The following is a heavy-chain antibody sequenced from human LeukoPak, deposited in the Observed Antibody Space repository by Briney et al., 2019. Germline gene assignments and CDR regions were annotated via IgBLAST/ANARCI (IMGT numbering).Heavy chain of an antibody. CDR3: ARSRSGLVLDY. J-gene: IGHJ4*02. CDR1: GFTFSSYS. V-gene: IGHV3-21*01. Sequence: PGGSLRLSCAASGFTFSSYSMNWVRQAPGKGLEWVSSISSSGSYIYYADSVKGRFTLSRDNAKNSLYLQMDSLRAEDTAVYYCARSRSGLVLDYWGQGTLVTVSS. CDR2: ISSSGSYI. D-gene: IGHD3-22*01.